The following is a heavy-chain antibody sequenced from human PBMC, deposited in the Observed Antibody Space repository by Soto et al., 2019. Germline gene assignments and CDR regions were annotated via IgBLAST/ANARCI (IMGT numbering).Heavy chain of an antibody. V-gene: IGHV4-39*01. D-gene: IGHD4-4*01. Sequence: PSETLSLTCTVSGGSISSSRCHWGWIRQPPGKGLEWIASIKYSGTTFYNPSLKSRVTLSVDTSKNQFSLNLISVTAADTAVYYCRRNSRYSTDVSRQRFTVTVSS. J-gene: IGHJ6*01. CDR2: IKYSGTT. CDR3: RRNSRYSTDV. CDR1: GGSISSSRCH.